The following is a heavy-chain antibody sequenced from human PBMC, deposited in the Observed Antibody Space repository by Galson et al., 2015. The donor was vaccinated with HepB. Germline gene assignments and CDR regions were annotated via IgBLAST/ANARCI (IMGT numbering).Heavy chain of an antibody. D-gene: IGHD6-13*01. CDR3: GRSRAGSSWYSVDY. V-gene: IGHV3-30*03. J-gene: IGHJ4*02. Sequence: SLRLSCAASGFTFSGYGMQWVRQAPGKGLEWVAVISSDGSFDYSADSVKGRFTISRDNSKNTLFLLINSLRVEDSALYFCGRSRAGSSWYSVDYWGQGTLVTVSS. CDR2: ISSDGSFD. CDR1: GFTFSGYG.